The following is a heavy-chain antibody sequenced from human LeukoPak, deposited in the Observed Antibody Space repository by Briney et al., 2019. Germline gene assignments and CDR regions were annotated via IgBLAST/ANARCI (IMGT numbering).Heavy chain of an antibody. V-gene: IGHV3-48*03. CDR2: ISSDGRVG. J-gene: IGHJ4*02. D-gene: IGHD3-9*01. CDR1: GFSFSSYG. Sequence: GGSLRLSCAASGFSFSSYGMNWVRQAPGKGLEWVSHISSDGRVGTHLDSVRGRFTMSRDNAKNFLFLQMNGLRAEDTAVYYCARDTLNGPFVISLDFWGQGALVTVSS. CDR3: ARDTLNGPFVISLDF.